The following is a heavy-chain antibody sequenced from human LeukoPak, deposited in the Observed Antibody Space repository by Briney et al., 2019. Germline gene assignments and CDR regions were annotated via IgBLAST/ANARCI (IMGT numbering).Heavy chain of an antibody. D-gene: IGHD1-26*01. CDR1: GGSISSGDYY. V-gene: IGHV4-30-4*01. CDR2: IYYSGST. CDR3: ARLPPNSGSYRYGMDV. Sequence: SQTLSLTCTVSGGSISSGDYYWSWIRQPPGKGLEWIGYIYYSGSTYYNPSLKSRVTISVDTSKNQFSLKLSSVTAADTAVYYCARLPPNSGSYRYGMDVWGQGTTVTVSS. J-gene: IGHJ6*02.